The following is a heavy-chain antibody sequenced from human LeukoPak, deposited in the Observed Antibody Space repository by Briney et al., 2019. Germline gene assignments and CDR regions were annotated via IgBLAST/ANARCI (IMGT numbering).Heavy chain of an antibody. CDR1: GFTFSSYW. CDR2: IKQDGSEK. CDR3: ARETYCTSTSCPIGDHFDY. D-gene: IGHD2-2*01. V-gene: IGHV3-7*01. Sequence: GGSLRLSCAASGFTFSSYWMSWVRQAPGKELEWVANIKQDGSEKHYVDSVKGRFTISRDNAKNSLYLQMNSLRVEDTAVYYCARETYCTSTSCPIGDHFDYWGQGTLVTVSS. J-gene: IGHJ4*02.